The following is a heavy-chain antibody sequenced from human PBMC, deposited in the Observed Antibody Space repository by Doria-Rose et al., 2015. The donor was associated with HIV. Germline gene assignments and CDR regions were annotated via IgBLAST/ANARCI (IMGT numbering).Heavy chain of an antibody. CDR3: ARIKSSRWYHKYYFDF. CDR1: GVSLSSPGMG. CDR2: IFSDDDR. J-gene: IGHJ4*02. V-gene: IGHV2-26*01. Sequence: QVTLKESSPVLVKPTETLTLTCTVSGVSLSSPGMGVSWIRQPPGKALEWLANIFSDDDRSYKPSLKSRLTISRGTSKSQVVLTMTDMDPVDTATYYCARIKSSRWYHKYYFDFWGQGTLVIVSA. D-gene: IGHD6-13*01.